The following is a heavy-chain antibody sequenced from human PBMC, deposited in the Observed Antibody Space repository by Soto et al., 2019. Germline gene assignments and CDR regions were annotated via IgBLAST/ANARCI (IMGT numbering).Heavy chain of an antibody. J-gene: IGHJ5*02. V-gene: IGHV3-30-3*01. Sequence: QVHLVESGGGVVQPGRSLRLSCAASGFTFSTYAMHWVRQAPGKGLEWVASISHDGSNKYYADSVKGRFTISRDNSKNTVYLQMNSLRAEDTAVYYCPREGHGDWFDPWGQGTLVTVSS. CDR2: ISHDGSNK. CDR3: PREGHGDWFDP. D-gene: IGHD3-10*01. CDR1: GFTFSTYA.